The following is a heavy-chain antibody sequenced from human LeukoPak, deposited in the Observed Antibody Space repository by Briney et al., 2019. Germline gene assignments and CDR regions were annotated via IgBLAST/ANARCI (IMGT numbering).Heavy chain of an antibody. CDR3: ARDQGHIDY. CDR1: GFTFSNFA. CDR2: IYSGGST. V-gene: IGHV3-66*01. J-gene: IGHJ4*02. Sequence: PGGSLRLSCAASGFTFSNFAMSWVRQAPGKGLEWVSVIYSGGSTYYADSVKGRFTISRDNSKNTLYLQMNSLRAEDTAVYYCARDQGHIDYWGQGTLVTVSS.